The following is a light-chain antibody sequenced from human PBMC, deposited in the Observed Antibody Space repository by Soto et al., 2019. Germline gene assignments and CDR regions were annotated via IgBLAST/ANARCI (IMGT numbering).Light chain of an antibody. CDR1: QSVSSSY. J-gene: IGKJ4*01. CDR3: QQYQSLT. V-gene: IGKV3-20*01. Sequence: IVLTQSPAILALSPGDRATLSCRASQSVSSSYLAWYQHKPGQAPRLLIHGASSRVTGIPDRFSGSGSSTDFTLTITRLEPEDFAVYYCQQYQSLTFGGGTKVEIK. CDR2: GAS.